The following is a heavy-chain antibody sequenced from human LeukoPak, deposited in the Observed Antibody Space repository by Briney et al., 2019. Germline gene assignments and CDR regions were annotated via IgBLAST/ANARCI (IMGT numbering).Heavy chain of an antibody. J-gene: IGHJ6*02. CDR3: ATSYDFWSGYPFYYYYGMDV. CDR1: GGTFSSYA. CDR2: ISAYNGNT. D-gene: IGHD3-3*01. V-gene: IGHV1-18*01. Sequence: ASVKVSCKASGGTFSSYAISWVRQAPGQGLEWMGWISAYNGNTNYAQKLQGRVTMTTDTSTSTAYMELRSLRSDDTAVYYCATSYDFWSGYPFYYYYGMDVWGQGTTVTVSS.